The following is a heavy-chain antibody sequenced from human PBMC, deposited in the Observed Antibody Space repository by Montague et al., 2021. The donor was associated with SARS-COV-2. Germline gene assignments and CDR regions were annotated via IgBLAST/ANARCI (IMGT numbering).Heavy chain of an antibody. Sequence: SLRLSCAASGFTFRRYAMHWVRQAPGKGLQYVSAITSSGSKTYYVSSVKGRFTISRDNSKNTLYLQMGSLSAEDMAVYFCARAGPHGDYFDYWGQGTLVTVS. CDR1: GFTFRRYA. J-gene: IGHJ4*02. V-gene: IGHV3-64*01. D-gene: IGHD4-17*01. CDR3: ARAGPHGDYFDY. CDR2: ITSSGSKT.